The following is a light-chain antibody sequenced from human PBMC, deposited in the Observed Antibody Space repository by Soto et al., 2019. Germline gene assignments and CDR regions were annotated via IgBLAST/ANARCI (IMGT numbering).Light chain of an antibody. CDR3: SSYTSSITPHVV. CDR2: EVS. Sequence: QSALTQPASVSGSPGQSITISCTGTSSDVGGYNYVSWYQQHPGKAPKLMIYEVSNRPSGVSNRFSGSKSGNTASLTISGLQAEDEADYYCSSYTSSITPHVVFGGGTKVTVL. CDR1: SSDVGGYNY. V-gene: IGLV2-14*01. J-gene: IGLJ2*01.